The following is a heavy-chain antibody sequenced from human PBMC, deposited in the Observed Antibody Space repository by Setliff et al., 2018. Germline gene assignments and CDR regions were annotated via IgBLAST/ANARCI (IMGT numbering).Heavy chain of an antibody. V-gene: IGHV1-18*01. CDR1: GYTFTSYG. Sequence: GASVKVSCKASGYTFTSYGISWVRQAPGQGLEWMGWISAYNGNTNYAQKLQGRVTMTTDTSTSTAYMELSSLRTEDTAVYYCARGYYDSYARYYVVGDYWGQGTPVTVS. D-gene: IGHD3-22*01. CDR2: ISAYNGNT. CDR3: ARGYYDSYARYYVVGDY. J-gene: IGHJ4*02.